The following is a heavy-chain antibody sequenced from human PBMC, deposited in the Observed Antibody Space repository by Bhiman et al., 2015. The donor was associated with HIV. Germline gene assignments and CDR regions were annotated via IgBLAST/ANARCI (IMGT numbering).Heavy chain of an antibody. J-gene: IGHJ6*02. Sequence: EVQLVESGGGLVKPGGSLRLSCAASGFSFSYAWFSWVRQAPGKGLEWVGRIKSEPDGGRTDYAAPVKGRFTISRDDSKNTLYLQMNSLKTEDTAVYYCAREGRSSLFVDVWGQGTTVTVSS. V-gene: IGHV3-15*01. D-gene: IGHD3-16*02. CDR2: IKSEPDGGRT. CDR3: AREGRSSLFVDV. CDR1: GFSFSYAW.